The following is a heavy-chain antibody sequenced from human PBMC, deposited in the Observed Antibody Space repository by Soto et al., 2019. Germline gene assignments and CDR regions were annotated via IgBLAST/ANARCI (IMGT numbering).Heavy chain of an antibody. CDR2: INAGNGNS. V-gene: IGHV1-3*05. CDR3: AREGGTYLTTAFDP. CDR1: GYTFSSYA. D-gene: IGHD1-26*01. Sequence: QVQLVQSGAEEKQPGASVKVSCKASGYTFSSYAMHWVRQAPGQRLEWMGWINAGNGNSKYSQKFQGRVTITRDTSASTAYIEFSSLTSEDTAVYYCAREGGTYLTTAFDPWGQGTLVTVSS. J-gene: IGHJ5*02.